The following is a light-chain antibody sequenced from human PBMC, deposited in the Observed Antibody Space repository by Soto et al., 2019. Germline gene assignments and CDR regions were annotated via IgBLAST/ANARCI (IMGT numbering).Light chain of an antibody. Sequence: QSALTQPASVSGSPGQSITISCTGTSSDVGAYNYVSWYQQHPGKAPKLMIYDVTNRPSGVSNRFSGSKSGNTASLTISGLQAEDGADYYCSSYTGSSTLVVFGGGTKLTVL. J-gene: IGLJ2*01. V-gene: IGLV2-14*01. CDR3: SSYTGSSTLVV. CDR2: DVT. CDR1: SSDVGAYNY.